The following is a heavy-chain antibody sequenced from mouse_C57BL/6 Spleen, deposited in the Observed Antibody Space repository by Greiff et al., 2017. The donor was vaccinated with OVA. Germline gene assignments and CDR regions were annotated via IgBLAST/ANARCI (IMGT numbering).Heavy chain of an antibody. V-gene: IGHV5-17*01. J-gene: IGHJ1*03. CDR1: GFTFSDYG. CDR2: ISSGSSTI. D-gene: IGHD4-1*01. Sequence: EVKVVESGGGLVKPGGSLKLSCAASGFTFSDYGMHWVRQAPEKGLEWVAYISSGSSTIYYADTVKGRFTISRDNAKNTLFLQMTSLRSEDTAMYYCARSNWDEGYFDVWGTGTTVTVSS. CDR3: ARSNWDEGYFDV.